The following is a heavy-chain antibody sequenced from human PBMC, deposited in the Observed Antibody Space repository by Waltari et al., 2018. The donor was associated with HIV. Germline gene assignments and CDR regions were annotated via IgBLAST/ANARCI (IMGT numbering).Heavy chain of an antibody. V-gene: IGHV4-39*07. CDR1: GGSMNTSDYY. CDR3: ASDSGLFMYDARRAVLNWFDP. CDR2: IQYNGRT. J-gene: IGHJ5*02. Sequence: QFKLQESGPRLRKPSDTLSLTCTISGGSMNTSDYYWGWVRQPPGKGLEWIGNIQYNGRTFKNPLLQIRVTLSLEKLDNQVFLNCISFMAAETAGYYCASDSGLFMYDARRAVLNWFDPWGQGLLVTVSS. D-gene: IGHD3-9*01.